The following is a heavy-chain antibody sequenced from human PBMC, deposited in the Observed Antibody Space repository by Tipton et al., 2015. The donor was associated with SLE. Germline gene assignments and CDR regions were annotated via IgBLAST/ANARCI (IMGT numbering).Heavy chain of an antibody. CDR3: VGQTIFGSLRALDY. CDR2: IHYGGRT. V-gene: IGHV4-59*03. Sequence: TLSLTCTVSGGSLSRYYWSWIRQTPGKGLEWIGYIHYGGRTYYSPSLKSRVTISGDTSKNQFSLKLSSVTAADTAVYYCVGQTIFGSLRALDYWGLGTLVTVSS. D-gene: IGHD3-3*01. J-gene: IGHJ4*02. CDR1: GGSLSRYY.